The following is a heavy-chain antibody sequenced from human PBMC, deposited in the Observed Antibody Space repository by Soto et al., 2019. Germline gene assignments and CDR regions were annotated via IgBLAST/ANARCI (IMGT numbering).Heavy chain of an antibody. J-gene: IGHJ3*02. CDR1: GFTFSSYA. CDR3: ASLKIRGLYLASPFDI. V-gene: IGHV3-30-3*01. Sequence: GGSLRLSCAASGFTFSSYAMHWVRQAPGKGLEWVAVISYDGSNKYYADSVKGRFTISRDNSKNTLYLQMNSLRAEDTAVYYCASLKIRGLYLASPFDIWGQGTMVTVSS. CDR2: ISYDGSNK. D-gene: IGHD2-21*01.